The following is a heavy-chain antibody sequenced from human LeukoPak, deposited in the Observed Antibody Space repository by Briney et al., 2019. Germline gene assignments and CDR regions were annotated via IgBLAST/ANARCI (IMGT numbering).Heavy chain of an antibody. J-gene: IGHJ4*02. CDR2: ISSSGSII. Sequence: PGGSLRLSCAASGFTFSDYYMSWIRQAPGKGLEWVSYISSSGSIIYYADSVKGRFTISRDNSKNTVDLQMNSLRAADTAVYYCARWGDGKMFDYWGQGTLVAVSS. CDR3: ARWGDGKMFDY. CDR1: GFTFSDYY. D-gene: IGHD3-16*01. V-gene: IGHV3-11*04.